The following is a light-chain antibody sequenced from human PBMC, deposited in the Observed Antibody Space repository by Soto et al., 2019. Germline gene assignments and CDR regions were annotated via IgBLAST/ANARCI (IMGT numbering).Light chain of an antibody. V-gene: IGLV2-23*02. Sequence: QSVLTQPASVSGSPGQSITISCTGTSSDVGSYNFVSWYQQYPGKAPKLMIYEVSKRPSGVSYRFSGSKSGNTASLTISGLQAEDEADYYCCSYAGSSTVVFGGGTKLTVL. J-gene: IGLJ2*01. CDR1: SSDVGSYNF. CDR3: CSYAGSSTVV. CDR2: EVS.